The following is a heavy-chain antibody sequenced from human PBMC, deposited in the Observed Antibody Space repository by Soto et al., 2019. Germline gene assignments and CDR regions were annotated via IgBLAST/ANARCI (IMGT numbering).Heavy chain of an antibody. CDR1: GYIFTNHW. J-gene: IGHJ4*02. CDR3: ARRDTAKLPSDH. D-gene: IGHD5-18*01. Sequence: GESLKISCKGSGYIFTNHWIGWVRQMPGKGLEWMGIIFPGDSDTRYSPSFEGQVIISADKSISTAYLQWSSLKASDTAIYYCARRDTAKLPSDHWGQGTPVTVSS. CDR2: IFPGDSDT. V-gene: IGHV5-51*01.